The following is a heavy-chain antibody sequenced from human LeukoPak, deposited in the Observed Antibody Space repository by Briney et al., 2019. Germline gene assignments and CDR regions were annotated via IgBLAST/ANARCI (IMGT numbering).Heavy chain of an antibody. CDR2: IASNGGTK. V-gene: IGHV3-64*04. Sequence: GGSLRLSCAASGFSFSTYTMRWVRQAPGKGLEYVSGIASNGGTKDYANSVKGRFTISRDNSKNMLYLQMNSLRAEDTAVYYCVKGRISEDGLDFWGQGTLVTVSS. CDR3: VKGRISEDGLDF. CDR1: GFSFSTYT. J-gene: IGHJ4*02. D-gene: IGHD6-13*01.